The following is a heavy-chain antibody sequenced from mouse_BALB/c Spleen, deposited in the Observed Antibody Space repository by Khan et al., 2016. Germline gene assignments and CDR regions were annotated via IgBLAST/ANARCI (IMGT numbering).Heavy chain of an antibody. D-gene: IGHD1-1*01. J-gene: IGHJ2*01. CDR3: ARHTTVEFPYFDY. CDR2: ISYSGST. Sequence: EVQLQESGPGLVKPSQSLSLTCTVTGYSITSDYAWNWIRQFPGNKLEWMGYISYSGSTSYNPSLKSRISITRDTSKKQFFLQLNSVTTEVTATYYCARHTTVEFPYFDYWGQGTTLTVSS. CDR1: GYSITSDYA. V-gene: IGHV3-2*02.